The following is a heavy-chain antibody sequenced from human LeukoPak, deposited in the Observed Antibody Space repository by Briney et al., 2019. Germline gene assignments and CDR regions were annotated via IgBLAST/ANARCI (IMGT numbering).Heavy chain of an antibody. CDR2: IYYSGST. Sequence: PSETLSLTCTVSGASIRDYYWNWFRQPPGKGLEWIGYIYYSGSTNYNPSLKSRVTISVDTSKNQFSLNLSSVTAADTAVYYCARGTNLVYWGQGTLVTVSS. J-gene: IGHJ4*02. V-gene: IGHV4-59*01. CDR3: ARGTNLVY. D-gene: IGHD3-16*01. CDR1: GASIRDYY.